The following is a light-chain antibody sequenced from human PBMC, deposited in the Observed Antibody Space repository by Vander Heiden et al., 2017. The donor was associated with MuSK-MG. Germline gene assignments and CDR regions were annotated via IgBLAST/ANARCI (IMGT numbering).Light chain of an antibody. CDR2: GAS. V-gene: IGKV3-20*01. CDR1: QSVTSSY. J-gene: IGKJ2*01. Sequence: IALTQSPGTLSLSPGYTATLSCRASQSVTSSYLDWYQHKPGQALRLLISGASSRATGITDRFSGTGSGTDFTLTSLSLEHEEFAVYYCRYNTTSHTFGQGTKLEIE. CDR3: RYNTTSHT.